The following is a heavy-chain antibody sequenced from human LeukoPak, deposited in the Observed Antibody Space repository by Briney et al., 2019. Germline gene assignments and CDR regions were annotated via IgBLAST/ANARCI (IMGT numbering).Heavy chain of an antibody. CDR3: ARGRIVVVPAARLGMDV. D-gene: IGHD2-2*01. V-gene: IGHV4-34*01. CDR1: GGSFSGYY. J-gene: IGHJ6*02. Sequence: PSETLPLTCAVYGGSFSGYYWSWIRQPPGKGLEWIGEINHSGSTNYNPSLKSRVTISVDTSKNQFSLKLSSVTAADTAVCYCARGRIVVVPAARLGMDVWGQGTTVTVSS. CDR2: INHSGST.